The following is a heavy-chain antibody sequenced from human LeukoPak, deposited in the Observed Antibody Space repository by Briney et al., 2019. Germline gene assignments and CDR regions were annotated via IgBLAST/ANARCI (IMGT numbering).Heavy chain of an antibody. V-gene: IGHV4-39*07. Sequence: SETLSLTCTVSGGSISSSSYYWGWIRQPPGKGLEWIGSIYYSGSTYYNPSLKSRVTISVDTSKNQFSLKLSSVTAADTAVYYCARFLRYYDSSGYPIDYWGQGTLVTVSS. D-gene: IGHD3-22*01. CDR1: GGSISSSSYY. CDR3: ARFLRYYDSSGYPIDY. CDR2: IYYSGST. J-gene: IGHJ4*02.